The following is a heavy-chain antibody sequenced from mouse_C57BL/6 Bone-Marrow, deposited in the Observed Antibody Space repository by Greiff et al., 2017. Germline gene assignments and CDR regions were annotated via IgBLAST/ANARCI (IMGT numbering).Heavy chain of an antibody. D-gene: IGHD1-1*01. CDR3: AIITAVVSGYFDV. V-gene: IGHV1-58*01. Sequence: VQLQQSGAELVRPGSSVKMSCKTSGYTFTSYGINWVKQRPGQGLEWIGYIYIGNGYTEYNEKFKGKATMTSDTSSSTAYMQLISLTSEDSAIYVCAIITAVVSGYFDVWGTGTTVTVSS. CDR1: GYTFTSYG. J-gene: IGHJ1*03. CDR2: IYIGNGYT.